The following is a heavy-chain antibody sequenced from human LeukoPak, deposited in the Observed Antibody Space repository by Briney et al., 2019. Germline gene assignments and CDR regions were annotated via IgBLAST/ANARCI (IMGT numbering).Heavy chain of an antibody. Sequence: PGGSLRLSCAASGFTFSGYAMSWVRQAQGKGREWVSATSGSGGSTYYADSGKGRLTICRDNSKITLSRQMNSLRAEDTAVYYCAKDFSPTTVTTDYDAFDIWGQGTMVTVSS. CDR2: TSGSGGST. J-gene: IGHJ3*02. D-gene: IGHD4-17*01. V-gene: IGHV3-23*01. CDR1: GFTFSGYA. CDR3: AKDFSPTTVTTDYDAFDI.